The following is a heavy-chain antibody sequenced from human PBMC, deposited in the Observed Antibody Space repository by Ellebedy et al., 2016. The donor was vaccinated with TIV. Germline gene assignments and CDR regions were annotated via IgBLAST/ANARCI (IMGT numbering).Heavy chain of an antibody. Sequence: SETLSLXXNVSGGSVSSGSYYWSWIRRRPGKGLEWIGYMYNVEYTKYSPSLKSRVTISADISKNQFSLEVISVTAADTALYYCARALAGSNKVTYHFGMDVWGQGTTVTVS. J-gene: IGHJ6*02. V-gene: IGHV4-61*01. D-gene: IGHD2-21*02. CDR1: GGSVSSGSYY. CDR3: ARALAGSNKVTYHFGMDV. CDR2: MYNVEYT.